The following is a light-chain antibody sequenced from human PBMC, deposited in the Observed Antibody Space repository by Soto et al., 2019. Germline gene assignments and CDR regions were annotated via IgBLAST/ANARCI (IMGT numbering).Light chain of an antibody. J-gene: IGKJ5*01. Sequence: VLTQSPGTLSLSPGERPTLYCTARQTVSITNLTWYQQKPGQAPSILLFGASNRATGIPDRFSSSGSWRNFTLPISGLEPPDFAVYYCQQYGSSPLISFGQGTRLEIK. CDR3: QQYGSSPLIS. CDR2: GAS. CDR1: QTVSITN. V-gene: IGKV3-20*01.